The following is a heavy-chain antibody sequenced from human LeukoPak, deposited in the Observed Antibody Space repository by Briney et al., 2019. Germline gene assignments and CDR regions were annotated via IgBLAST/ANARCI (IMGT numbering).Heavy chain of an antibody. CDR2: IKQDGSEK. J-gene: IGHJ3*02. D-gene: IGHD5-24*01. V-gene: IGHV3-7*01. CDR3: ARDGYNQIDAFDI. Sequence: GGSLRLSCAASGFTFSSYWMSWVRQAPGKGLEWVANIKQDGSEKYYVDSVKGRFTISRDNAKNSLYLRMNSLRAEDTAVYYCARDGYNQIDAFDIWGQGTMVTVSS. CDR1: GFTFSSYW.